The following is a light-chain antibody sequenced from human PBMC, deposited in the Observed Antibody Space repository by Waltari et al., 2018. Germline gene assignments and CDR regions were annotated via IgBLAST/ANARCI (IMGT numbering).Light chain of an antibody. CDR2: KDN. CDR1: ASSTHM. CDR3: QSADNSGTALL. Sequence: SYELTQPPTSSVSPGPTAKTTCPGDASSTHMGSPYQQKPGQAPVLVIYKDNERASGIPERFSGSSSGTTVTLTISGVQAEDEADYYCQSADNSGTALLFGGGTKLTV. V-gene: IGLV3-25*03. J-gene: IGLJ3*02.